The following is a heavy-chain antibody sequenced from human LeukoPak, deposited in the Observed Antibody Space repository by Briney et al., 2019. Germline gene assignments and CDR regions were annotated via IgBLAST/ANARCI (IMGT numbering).Heavy chain of an antibody. CDR3: AKGGDYLRSGGDY. V-gene: IGHV3-30*18. J-gene: IGHJ4*02. Sequence: PGGSLRLSCAASGFTFSSYGMHWVRQAPGKGLEWVAVISYDGSNKYYADSVKGRFTISRDNSKNTLYLQMNGLRAEDTAVYYCAKGGDYLRSGGDYWGQGTLVTVSS. D-gene: IGHD2-21*02. CDR1: GFTFSSYG. CDR2: ISYDGSNK.